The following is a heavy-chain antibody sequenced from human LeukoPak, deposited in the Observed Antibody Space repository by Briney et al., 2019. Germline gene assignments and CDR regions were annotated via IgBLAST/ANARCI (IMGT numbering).Heavy chain of an antibody. CDR1: GFIFSDHY. V-gene: IGHV3-72*01. J-gene: IGHJ4*02. D-gene: IGHD3-10*01. CDR2: ARNKATSYTT. CDR3: ARVYRGYYFDY. Sequence: SGGSLRLSCAASGFIFSDHYMDWVRQAPGKGLEWVGRARNKATSYTTEYAASVKGRFTISRDDSKNSLYLQMNSLKTEDTAVYYCARVYRGYYFDYWGQGTLVTVSS.